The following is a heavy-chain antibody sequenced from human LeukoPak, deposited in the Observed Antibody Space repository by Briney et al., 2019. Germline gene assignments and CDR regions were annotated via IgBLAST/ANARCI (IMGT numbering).Heavy chain of an antibody. CDR3: ARGVAAPGTGGLSWFDP. CDR1: GGSISGFY. CDR2: IYYTGST. V-gene: IGHV4-59*01. D-gene: IGHD6-13*01. Sequence: SETLSLTCSMSGGSISGFYWSWLRQPPGRGLEWIGYIYYTGSTNYIPSLKSRVTISLDTSKNQFSLKLSFVTAADTAVYYCARGVAAPGTGGLSWFDPWGQGTLVTVSS. J-gene: IGHJ5*02.